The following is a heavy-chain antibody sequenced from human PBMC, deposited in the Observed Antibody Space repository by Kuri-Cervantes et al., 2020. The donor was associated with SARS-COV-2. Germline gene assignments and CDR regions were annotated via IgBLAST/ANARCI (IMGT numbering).Heavy chain of an antibody. Sequence: GGSLRLSCAASGFTFSNAWMSWVRQAPGNGLEWVAVISYDGSNTYYADSVQGRFTISRDNSKNTLYLQRNSLRAEDTAVYYCAKDQEGRYDFWSGTGPAYWCQGTLVTVSS. CDR2: ISYDGSNT. D-gene: IGHD3-3*01. J-gene: IGHJ4*02. CDR3: AKDQEGRYDFWSGTGPAY. V-gene: IGHV3-30*18. CDR1: GFTFSNAW.